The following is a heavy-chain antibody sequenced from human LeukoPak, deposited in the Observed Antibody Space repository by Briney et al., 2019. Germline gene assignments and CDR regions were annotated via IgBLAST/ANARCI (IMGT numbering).Heavy chain of an antibody. J-gene: IGHJ5*02. CDR2: IKQDGGEK. D-gene: IGHD6-13*01. CDR1: GFIFRSYW. CDR3: AREGIAAAGLDP. Sequence: PGGSLRLSCAASGFIFRSYWMSWVRQAPGKGLEWVANIKQDGGEKYYMDSMEGRFTVSRDNAKSSLYLQINSLRAGDTAVYYCAREGIAAAGLDPWGQGTLVTVSS. V-gene: IGHV3-7*01.